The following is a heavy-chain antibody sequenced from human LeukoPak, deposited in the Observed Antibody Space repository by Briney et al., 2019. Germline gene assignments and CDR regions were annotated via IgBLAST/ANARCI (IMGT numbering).Heavy chain of an antibody. CDR2: INPNIGGT. J-gene: IGHJ4*02. CDR1: RYTFTGYY. D-gene: IGHD5-12*01. V-gene: IGHV1-2*02. CDR3: ARGYIPAWTDY. Sequence: ASVKVSCKASRYTFTGYYMHWVRQAPGQGREWLGWINPNIGGTNYAQKFQVRGTMTRDTSISTAYMELSRLRSDDTAVYYCARGYIPAWTDYWGQGTLVTVSS.